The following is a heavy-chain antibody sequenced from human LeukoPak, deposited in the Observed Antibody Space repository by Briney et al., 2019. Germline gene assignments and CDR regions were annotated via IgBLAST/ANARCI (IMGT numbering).Heavy chain of an antibody. J-gene: IGHJ4*02. Sequence: SETLSLTCTVSGGSLNNYYWTWIRQSPGKGLERIGYIFYTGGTNYNPSLKSRVTISVDTSKNQFSLNLNSVTTTDTAVYYCARVGDWNDLVYWGQGAPVAVSS. CDR2: IFYTGGT. CDR3: ARVGDWNDLVY. V-gene: IGHV4-59*01. CDR1: GGSLNNYY. D-gene: IGHD1-1*01.